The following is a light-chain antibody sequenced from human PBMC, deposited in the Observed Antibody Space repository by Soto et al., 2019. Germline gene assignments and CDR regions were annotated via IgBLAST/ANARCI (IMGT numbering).Light chain of an antibody. V-gene: IGKV2-30*02. CDR2: KVS. Sequence: DIVMTQSPLSLPVTLGQPASISCRSSQSLVHSDGNTYLNWFQQRPGQSPRRLIYKVSNRDSGVPDRFSGSGSGTDFTLKISRVEAEDVGVYYCMQGTYLRTFGQGTKE. CDR3: MQGTYLRT. J-gene: IGKJ1*01. CDR1: QSLVHSDGNTY.